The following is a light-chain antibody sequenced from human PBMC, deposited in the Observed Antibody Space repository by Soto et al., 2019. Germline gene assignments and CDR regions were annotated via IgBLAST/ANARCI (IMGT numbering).Light chain of an antibody. J-gene: IGKJ4*01. Sequence: DIQMTQSPSTLSASVGDRVTITCRASQSISSWLAWYQQKPGKAPKLLIYDASSLERGVPSRFSGSGSDTEFTLTSNILQPDDFATYHCQQYNRYPRTFGGGTKVEIK. CDR1: QSISSW. CDR2: DAS. CDR3: QQYNRYPRT. V-gene: IGKV1-5*01.